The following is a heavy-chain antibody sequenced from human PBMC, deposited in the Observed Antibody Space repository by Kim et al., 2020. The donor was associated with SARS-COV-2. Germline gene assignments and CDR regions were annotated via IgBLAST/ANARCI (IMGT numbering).Heavy chain of an antibody. J-gene: IGHJ2*01. V-gene: IGHV4-39*01. D-gene: IGHD3-22*01. CDR3: ARHTGITIVVVVITAGWYFNL. CDR2: IYYSART. Sequence: GSIYYSARTYNTPSHKCPVTISVDTSKNQFSLKLSSVTAADTAMYYCARHTGITIVVVVITAGWYFNLWGRGTLVTVSS.